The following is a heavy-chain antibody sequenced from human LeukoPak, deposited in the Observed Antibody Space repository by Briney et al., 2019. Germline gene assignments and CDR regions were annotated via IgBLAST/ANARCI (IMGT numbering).Heavy chain of an antibody. V-gene: IGHV3-33*08. D-gene: IGHD6-19*01. J-gene: IGHJ4*02. CDR3: ARDGPIAVAGSPIDY. Sequence: TGGSLRLSCAASGFTFSSYAMHWVRQAPGKGLEWVAVIWYDGSNKYYADSVKGRFTISRDNSKNTLYLQMNSLRAEDTAVYYCARDGPIAVAGSPIDYWGQGTLVTVSS. CDR2: IWYDGSNK. CDR1: GFTFSSYA.